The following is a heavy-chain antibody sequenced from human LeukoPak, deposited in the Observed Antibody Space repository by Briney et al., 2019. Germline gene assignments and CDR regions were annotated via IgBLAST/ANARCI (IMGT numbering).Heavy chain of an antibody. CDR2: IYYSGST. CDR1: GGSISSSSYY. D-gene: IGHD2-2*01. V-gene: IGHV4-39*07. Sequence: SETLSLTCTVSGGSISSSSYYWGWIRQPPGKGLEWIGSIYYSGSTYYNPSLKSRVTISVDTSKNQFSLKLSSVTAADTAVYYCARGYCSSTSCYGLDLQFDPWGQGTLVTVSS. CDR3: ARGYCSSTSCYGLDLQFDP. J-gene: IGHJ5*02.